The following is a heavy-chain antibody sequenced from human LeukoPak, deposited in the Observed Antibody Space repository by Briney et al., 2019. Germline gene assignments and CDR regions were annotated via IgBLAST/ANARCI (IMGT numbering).Heavy chain of an antibody. CDR3: ARASPSYSRHMDV. Sequence: TSETLSLTCAVYGGAFSGYYWSWIRQPPGKGLEWFGEINHSGSTNYNPSLKSRVTISVDTSKNQFSLKLSSVTAADTAVYYCARASPSYSRHMDVWGKGTTVTVSS. CDR1: GGAFSGYY. V-gene: IGHV4-34*01. D-gene: IGHD6-13*01. J-gene: IGHJ6*03. CDR2: INHSGST.